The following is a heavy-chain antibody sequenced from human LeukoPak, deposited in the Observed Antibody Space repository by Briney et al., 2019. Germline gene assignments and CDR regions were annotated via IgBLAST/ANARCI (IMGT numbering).Heavy chain of an antibody. D-gene: IGHD2-15*01. CDR3: ARDNCSGGSCYQI. V-gene: IGHV4-59*01. J-gene: IGHJ3*02. Sequence: SETLSLTCSVSGGSISSLYWSWIRQPPGKGLEWIGYIYYSGSTNYNPSLKSRVTISVDTSKNQFSLKLSSVTAADTAVYYCARDNCSGGSCYQIWGQGTMVTVSS. CDR1: GGSISSLY. CDR2: IYYSGST.